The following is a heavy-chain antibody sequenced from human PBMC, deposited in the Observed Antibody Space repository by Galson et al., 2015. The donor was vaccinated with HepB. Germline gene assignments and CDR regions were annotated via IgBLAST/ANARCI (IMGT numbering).Heavy chain of an antibody. Sequence: SLRLSCAASGFTFTSFNMNWVRQAPGKGLEWLSSISSSSSYIDYADSVKGRFTISRDNAKTSLDLQMNSLRVEDTAVYYCARGAADYYGSGTYFRNNYYYYYMDVWGKGTTVTVSS. D-gene: IGHD3-10*01. V-gene: IGHV3-21*01. CDR1: GFTFTSFN. CDR3: ARGAADYYGSGTYFRNNYYYYYMDV. CDR2: ISSSSSYI. J-gene: IGHJ6*03.